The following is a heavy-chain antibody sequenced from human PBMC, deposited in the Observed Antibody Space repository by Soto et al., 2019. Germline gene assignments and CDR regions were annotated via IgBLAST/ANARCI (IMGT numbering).Heavy chain of an antibody. CDR1: GFTFSSYA. Sequence: EVQLLESGGGLVQPGGSLRLSCAASGFTFSSYAMSWVRQAPGKGLEWVSAISGSGGSTYYADSVKGRFTISRDNSKNTLYVHMNSLRAEDTAVYYCAKSTARPYYFDYWGQGTLVTVSS. J-gene: IGHJ4*02. V-gene: IGHV3-23*01. D-gene: IGHD6-6*01. CDR3: AKSTARPYYFDY. CDR2: ISGSGGST.